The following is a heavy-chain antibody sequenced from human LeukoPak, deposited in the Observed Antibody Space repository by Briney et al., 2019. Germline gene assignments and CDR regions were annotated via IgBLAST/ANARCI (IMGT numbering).Heavy chain of an antibody. J-gene: IGHJ4*02. V-gene: IGHV3-7*01. Sequence: GGSLRLSCAASGFPLSNYWMSWVRQAPGKGLEWVANIKQDGSERYYVDSVKGRFAISRDNAENSLYLQMNSLRAEDTAVYYCARDGGYADPQRVPDYWGQGTLVTVSS. D-gene: IGHD3-16*01. CDR1: GFPLSNYW. CDR2: IKQDGSER. CDR3: ARDGGYADPQRVPDY.